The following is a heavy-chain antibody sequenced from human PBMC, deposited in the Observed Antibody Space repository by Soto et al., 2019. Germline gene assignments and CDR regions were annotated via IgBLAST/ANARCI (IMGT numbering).Heavy chain of an antibody. V-gene: IGHV3-23*01. J-gene: IGHJ4*02. D-gene: IGHD4-4*01. CDR2: ITSVGYT. Sequence: GGSLRLSCATSGFSFSNYAMSWVRQAPGKGLEWVAAITSVGYTYYVDSLKGRFTISRGNSKNTLYMQMNSLRAEDTAVYYCAKDLIDYSNSYFDYWGQGTLVTVSS. CDR1: GFSFSNYA. CDR3: AKDLIDYSNSYFDY.